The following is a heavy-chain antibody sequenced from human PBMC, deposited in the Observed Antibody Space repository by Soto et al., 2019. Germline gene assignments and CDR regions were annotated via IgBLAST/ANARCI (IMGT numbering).Heavy chain of an antibody. Sequence: SETLSLTCTVSGGSISSGGYYWSWIRQHPGKGLEWIGSIYYSGSTYYNPSLKSRVTISVDTSKNQFSLKLSSVTAADTAVYYCARDRDRGNAWGYYYYGMDVWGQGTTVTVSS. CDR2: IYYSGST. V-gene: IGHV4-39*07. J-gene: IGHJ6*02. CDR1: GGSISSGGYY. CDR3: ARDRDRGNAWGYYYYGMDV. D-gene: IGHD3-16*01.